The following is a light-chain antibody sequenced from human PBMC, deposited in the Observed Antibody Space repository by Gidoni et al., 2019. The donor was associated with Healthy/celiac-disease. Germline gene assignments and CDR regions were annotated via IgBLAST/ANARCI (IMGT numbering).Light chain of an antibody. V-gene: IGKV1-39*01. J-gene: IGKJ1*01. CDR2: AAS. Sequence: DIQMTQSPSSLSASVGARVTITCRASQSISSYLNWYQQKPGKAPKLLIYAASSLQRGVPSRFSGSGSGTDFTLTISSLQPEDFATYYCQQSYSTPPTFGQGTKVEIK. CDR3: QQSYSTPPT. CDR1: QSISSY.